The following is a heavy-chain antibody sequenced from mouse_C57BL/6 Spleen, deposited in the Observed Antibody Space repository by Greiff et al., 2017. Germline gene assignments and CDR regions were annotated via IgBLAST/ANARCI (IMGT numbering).Heavy chain of an antibody. CDR1: GYSFTGYY. CDR2: INPSTGGT. J-gene: IGHJ2*01. D-gene: IGHD2-4*01. CDR3: ARSGYDYDEDY. Sequence: VQLQQSGPELVKPGASVKISCKASGYSFTGYYMHWVKQSPEKSLEWIGEINPSTGGTTYNQKFKAKATLTVDKSSSTAYMQLKSLTSEDSAVDYCARSGYDYDEDYWGQGTTLTVSS. V-gene: IGHV1-42*01.